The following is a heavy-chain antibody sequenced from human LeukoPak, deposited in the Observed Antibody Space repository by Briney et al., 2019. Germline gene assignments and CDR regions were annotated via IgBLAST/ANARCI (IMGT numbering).Heavy chain of an antibody. D-gene: IGHD5-24*01. Sequence: PSETLSLTCAVYGGSFSGYYWSWIRQPPGKGLEWIGEINHSGSTNYNPSLKSRVTISVDTSKNQFSLKLSSVTAADTAVYYCARDLRDGYRALWYFDLWGRGTLVTVSS. CDR2: INHSGST. CDR1: GGSFSGYY. J-gene: IGHJ2*01. CDR3: ARDLRDGYRALWYFDL. V-gene: IGHV4-34*01.